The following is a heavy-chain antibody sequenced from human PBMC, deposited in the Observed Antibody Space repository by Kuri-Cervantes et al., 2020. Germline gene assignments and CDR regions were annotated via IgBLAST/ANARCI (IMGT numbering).Heavy chain of an antibody. Sequence: GESLKISCAASGFTFSSYWMSWVRQAPGKGLEWVAVISYDGSNKYYADSVKGRFTISRDNSKNTLYLQMNSLRAEDTAVYYCARDRWNDLFAWFDPWGQGTLVTVSS. V-gene: IGHV3-30-3*01. CDR1: GFTFSSYW. D-gene: IGHD1-1*01. CDR3: ARDRWNDLFAWFDP. CDR2: ISYDGSNK. J-gene: IGHJ5*02.